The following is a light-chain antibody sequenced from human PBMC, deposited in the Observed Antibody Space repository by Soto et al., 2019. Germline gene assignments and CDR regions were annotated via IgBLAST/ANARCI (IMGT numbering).Light chain of an antibody. Sequence: EIVMTQSPATLSVSPGERATLSCRASQSVSSNLAWYQQKPGQAPGLLIYGASTRASGIPDRFSGSGSGTEFTLSISSLQSEDFAVYYCQQYYNWPRTFGQGTKVEIK. CDR2: GAS. CDR3: QQYYNWPRT. J-gene: IGKJ1*01. V-gene: IGKV3-15*01. CDR1: QSVSSN.